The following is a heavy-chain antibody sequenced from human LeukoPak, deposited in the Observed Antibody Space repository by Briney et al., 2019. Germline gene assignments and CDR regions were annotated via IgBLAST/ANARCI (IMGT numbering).Heavy chain of an antibody. CDR3: ARVAMVTQRWFDP. CDR2: IIPIFGTA. CDR1: GGTFSSYA. Sequence: GASVKVSCKASGGTFSSYAISWVRQAPGQGLEWMGRIIPIFGTANYAQKFQGRVTITTDESTSTAYMELSSLRSEDTAVYYCARVAMVTQRWFDPWGQGTLVTVSS. D-gene: IGHD5-18*01. J-gene: IGHJ5*02. V-gene: IGHV1-69*05.